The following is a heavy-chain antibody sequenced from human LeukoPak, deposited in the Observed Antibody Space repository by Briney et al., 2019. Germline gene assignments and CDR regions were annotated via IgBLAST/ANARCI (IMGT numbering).Heavy chain of an antibody. Sequence: SQTLSLTCAISGDSVSSSSDAWNWIRQSPSRGLEWLGRTYYRSNDYAVSVKTRMTINVDTSKNQVSLQLSSVTPEDTAVYYCARVRNNAFDIWGQGTMVTVSS. CDR2: TYYRSN. J-gene: IGHJ3*02. CDR3: ARVRNNAFDI. CDR1: GDSVSSSSDA. D-gene: IGHD1/OR15-1a*01. V-gene: IGHV6-1*01.